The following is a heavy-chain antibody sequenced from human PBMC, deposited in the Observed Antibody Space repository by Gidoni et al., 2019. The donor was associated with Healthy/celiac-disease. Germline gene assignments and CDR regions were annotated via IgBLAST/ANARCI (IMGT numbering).Heavy chain of an antibody. Sequence: QVQLQESGPGLVKPSETLSLTCTLSGGPVSSGSSYWSWTRQPPGKGLEWIGYIYYSGSTNYNPSRKSRVTISVDTSKNQFSLKLSSVTAADTAVYYCARGLVAAPTYFDYWGQGTLVTVSS. CDR1: GGPVSSGSSY. D-gene: IGHD6-6*01. CDR3: ARGLVAAPTYFDY. J-gene: IGHJ4*02. V-gene: IGHV4-61*01. CDR2: IYYSGST.